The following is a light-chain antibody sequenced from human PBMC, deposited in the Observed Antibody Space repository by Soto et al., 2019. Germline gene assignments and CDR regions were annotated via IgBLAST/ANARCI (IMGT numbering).Light chain of an antibody. CDR3: SSYTSSSLYV. Sequence: QSALTQPASVSGSPGQSITISCTGTSSDVGGYKYVSWYQQHPGKAPKLMIYDFSIRPSGVFNRFSGSKSGNTASLTISGLQAEDEADYYCSSYTSSSLYVFGTGTKVTVL. CDR2: DFS. J-gene: IGLJ1*01. CDR1: SSDVGGYKY. V-gene: IGLV2-14*01.